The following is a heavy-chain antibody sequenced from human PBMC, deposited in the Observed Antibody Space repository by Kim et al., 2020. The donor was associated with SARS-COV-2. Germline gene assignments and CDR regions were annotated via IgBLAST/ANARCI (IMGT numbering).Heavy chain of an antibody. J-gene: IGHJ6*02. Sequence: RFTSSRDNAKNSLYLQMNSLRAEDTAVYYCARNTLGGSSPVGYYYYGMDVWGQGTTVTVSS. CDR3: ARNTLGGSSPVGYYYYGMDV. V-gene: IGHV3-11*06. D-gene: IGHD1-26*01.